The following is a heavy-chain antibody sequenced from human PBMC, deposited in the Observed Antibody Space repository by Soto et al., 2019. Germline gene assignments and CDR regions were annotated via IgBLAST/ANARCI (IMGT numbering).Heavy chain of an antibody. CDR1: GGTFSSYA. D-gene: IGHD5-18*01. J-gene: IGHJ5*02. Sequence: SVKVSCKASGGTFSSYAISWVRQAPGQGLEWMGGIIPIFGTANYAQKFQGRVTITADESTSTAYMELSSLRSEDTAVYYCARDPLGYSYENWFDPWGQGTLVTVSS. CDR3: ARDPLGYSYENWFDP. V-gene: IGHV1-69*13. CDR2: IIPIFGTA.